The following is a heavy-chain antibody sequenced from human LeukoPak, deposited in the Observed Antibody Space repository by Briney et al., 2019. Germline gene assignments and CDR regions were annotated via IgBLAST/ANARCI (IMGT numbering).Heavy chain of an antibody. CDR2: IYGGGDT. V-gene: IGHV3-66*01. Sequence: PGGSLRLSCAASGFAVRVDYVTWVRQAPGRGLDWVSLIYGGGDTYYADSVKGRFTISKDNSKNTVFLQMNSLRAEDTAVYYCASRPFSNRWHTLTYFDYWAREPWSPSPQ. CDR1: GFAVRVDY. CDR3: ASRPFSNRWHTLTYFDY. J-gene: IGHJ4*02. D-gene: IGHD3-16*02.